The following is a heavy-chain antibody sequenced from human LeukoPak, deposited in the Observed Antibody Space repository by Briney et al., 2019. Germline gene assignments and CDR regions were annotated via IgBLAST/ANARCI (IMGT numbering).Heavy chain of an antibody. CDR1: GGSISTYY. CDR2: IYYSGST. CDR3: ARAVSTAAFDI. D-gene: IGHD5/OR15-5a*01. J-gene: IGHJ3*02. V-gene: IGHV4-59*01. Sequence: PSETLSLTCTFSGGSISTYYWSWIRQPPGKGLEWIGHIYYSGSTNYNPSLKSRVTISVDTSKNQFSLKLSSVTAADTAVYYCARAVSTAAFDIWGQGTMVTVSS.